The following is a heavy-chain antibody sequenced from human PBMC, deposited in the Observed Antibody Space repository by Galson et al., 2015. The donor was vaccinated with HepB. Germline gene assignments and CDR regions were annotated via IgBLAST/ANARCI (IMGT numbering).Heavy chain of an antibody. V-gene: IGHV3-23*01. J-gene: IGHJ3*02. CDR1: GFTFSSYA. CDR3: AKVQDDSSGYYPSGAFDI. CDR2: ISGGGGST. D-gene: IGHD3-22*01. Sequence: SLRLSCAASGFTFSSYAMSWVRQAPGKGLEWVSAISGGGGSTYYADSVKGRFTISRDNSKNTLYLQMNSLRAEDTAVYYCAKVQDDSSGYYPSGAFDIWGQGTMVTVSS.